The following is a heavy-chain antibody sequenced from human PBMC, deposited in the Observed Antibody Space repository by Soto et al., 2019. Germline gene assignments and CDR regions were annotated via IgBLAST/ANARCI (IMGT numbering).Heavy chain of an antibody. CDR1: GFTFSSYW. CDR2: IKQDGSEK. J-gene: IGHJ4*02. D-gene: IGHD6-19*01. CDR3: ARGIAVAGIVY. Sequence: EVQLVESGGGLVQPGGSLRLSCAASGFTFSSYWMSWVRQAPGKGLEWVANIKQDGSEKYYVDSVKGRFTISRDNAKNSLYLQMNSLSAEATAVYYCARGIAVAGIVYWGQGTLVTVSS. V-gene: IGHV3-7*04.